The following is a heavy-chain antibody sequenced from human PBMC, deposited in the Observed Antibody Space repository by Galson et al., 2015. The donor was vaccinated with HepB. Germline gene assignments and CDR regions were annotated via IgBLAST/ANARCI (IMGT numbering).Heavy chain of an antibody. D-gene: IGHD1-26*01. CDR1: GDSVSSNSAA. V-gene: IGHV6-1*01. Sequence: CAISGDSVSSNSAAWNWIRQSPSRGLEWLGRTYYRSKWYNDYAVSVKSRITINPDTSKNQFSLQLNSVTPEDTAVYYCAREEEGSKAHSNPRYFGFDPWGQGTLVTVSS. CDR3: AREEEGSKAHSNPRYFGFDP. J-gene: IGHJ5*02. CDR2: TYYRSKWYN.